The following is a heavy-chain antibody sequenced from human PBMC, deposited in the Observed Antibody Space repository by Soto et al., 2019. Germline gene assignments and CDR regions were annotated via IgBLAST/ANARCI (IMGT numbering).Heavy chain of an antibody. CDR2: IYSGGST. D-gene: IGHD6-19*01. CDR3: ARDRGIAVALDAFDI. Sequence: GGSLRLSCAASGFTFSSYWMHWVRQAPGKGLEWVSVIYSGGSTYYADSVKGRFTISRDNSKNTLYLQMNSLRAEDTAVYYCARDRGIAVALDAFDIWGQGTMVTVSS. CDR1: GFTFSSYW. V-gene: IGHV3-66*01. J-gene: IGHJ3*02.